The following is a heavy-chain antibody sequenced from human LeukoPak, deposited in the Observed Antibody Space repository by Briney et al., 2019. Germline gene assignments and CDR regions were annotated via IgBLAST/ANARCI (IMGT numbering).Heavy chain of an antibody. V-gene: IGHV3-30*02. CDR2: IRYDGSNK. D-gene: IGHD2-15*01. CDR3: AKGYCSGGNCDNFDY. Sequence: GGSLRLSCAASGFSFSSCAMHWVRQAPGKGLEWVAFIRYDGSNKYYADSVKGRFTISRDNSKNTLYLQMNSLRAEDTAVYYCAKGYCSGGNCDNFDYWGQGALVTVSS. J-gene: IGHJ4*02. CDR1: GFSFSSCA.